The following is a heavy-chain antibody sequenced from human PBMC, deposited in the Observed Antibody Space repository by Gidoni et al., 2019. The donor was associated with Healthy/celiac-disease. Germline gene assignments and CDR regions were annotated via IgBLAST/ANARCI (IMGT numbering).Heavy chain of an antibody. D-gene: IGHD3-3*01. Sequence: EVQPAQSGAEVKTPGESLRISCKGSGYSFTSYWTSWVRQMPGKGLEWMGRIDPSDSYTNYSPSFQGHVTISADKSISTAYLQWSSLKASDTAMYYCARGGRFGVVIQDDNWFDPWGQGTLVTVSS. V-gene: IGHV5-10-1*03. CDR1: GYSFTSYW. CDR3: ARGGRFGVVIQDDNWFDP. CDR2: IDPSDSYT. J-gene: IGHJ5*02.